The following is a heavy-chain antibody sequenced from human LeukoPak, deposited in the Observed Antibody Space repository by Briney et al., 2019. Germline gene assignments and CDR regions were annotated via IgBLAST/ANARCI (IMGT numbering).Heavy chain of an antibody. J-gene: IGHJ4*02. D-gene: IGHD6-19*01. V-gene: IGHV4-59*01. CDR1: GGSISSCY. CDR3: ARGRIAVAGTKNYFDY. Sequence: PSETLSLTCTVSGGSISSCYWSWIRQPPGKGLEWIGDIYYSGSTNYNPSLKSRVTISVDTSKNQFSLKLSSVTAADTAVYYCARGRIAVAGTKNYFDYWGQGTLVTVSS. CDR2: IYYSGST.